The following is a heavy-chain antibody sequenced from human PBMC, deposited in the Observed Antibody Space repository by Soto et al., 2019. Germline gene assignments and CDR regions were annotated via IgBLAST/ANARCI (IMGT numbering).Heavy chain of an antibody. V-gene: IGHV3-23*01. CDR3: AKSGGQLRLFDWLNYTSHFDY. CDR2: ISGSGDST. J-gene: IGHJ4*02. D-gene: IGHD3-9*01. Sequence: GGYLRLSCAASGFTFTNYAMNWVRQAPGKGLEWVSGISGSGDSTYYADSVKDRFTFSRDNSQNTLYLQMNGLRADDTAVYYCAKSGGQLRLFDWLNYTSHFDYWGQGTVVTVAS. CDR1: GFTFTNYA.